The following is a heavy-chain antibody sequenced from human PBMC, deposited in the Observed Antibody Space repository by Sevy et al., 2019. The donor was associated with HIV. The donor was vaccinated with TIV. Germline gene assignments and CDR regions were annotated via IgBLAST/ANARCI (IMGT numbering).Heavy chain of an antibody. Sequence: GGSLRLSCAASGFTFSSYGMHWVRQAPGKGLEWVAFIRYDGSNKYYADSVKGRFTISRDNSKNTLYLQMNSLRAEDTAVYYCAKDPLRGHDLRWFHPWGQGTLVTVSS. CDR2: IRYDGSNK. D-gene: IGHD3-3*01. CDR3: AKDPLRGHDLRWFHP. J-gene: IGHJ5*02. V-gene: IGHV3-30*02. CDR1: GFTFSSYG.